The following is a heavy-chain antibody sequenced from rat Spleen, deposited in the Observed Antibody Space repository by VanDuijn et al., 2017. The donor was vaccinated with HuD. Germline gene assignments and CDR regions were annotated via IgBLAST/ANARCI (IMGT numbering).Heavy chain of an antibody. V-gene: IGHV3-3*01. CDR3: AKTTVTYYYVMDA. J-gene: IGHJ4*01. Sequence: EVQLQESGLGLVKPSQSLSLTCSVTDHSVTSSYRWNWIRKFPGNKLEWMGYINSAGSTNYNPSLKSRISITRDTSKNQFFLQVNSVTTEDTATYYCAKTTVTYYYVMDAWGQGALVTVSS. CDR1: DHSVTSSYR. CDR2: INSAGST. D-gene: IGHD1-11*01.